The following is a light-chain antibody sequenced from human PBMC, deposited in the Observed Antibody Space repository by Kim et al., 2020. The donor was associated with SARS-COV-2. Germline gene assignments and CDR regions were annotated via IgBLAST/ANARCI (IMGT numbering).Light chain of an antibody. CDR2: RNN. V-gene: IGLV10-54*01. J-gene: IGLJ3*02. CDR1: SNNVGNQV. Sequence: QAGLTQPPSVSKGLRQTATLTCTGNSNNVGNQVAAWLQQHQGHPPKLLSYRNNNRPSGISERLSASRSGDTASLTITGLQPEDEADYYCSAWDSSLSALVFGGGTQLTVL. CDR3: SAWDSSLSALV.